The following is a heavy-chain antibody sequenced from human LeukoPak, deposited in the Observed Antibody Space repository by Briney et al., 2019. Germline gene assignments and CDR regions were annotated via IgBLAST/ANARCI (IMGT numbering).Heavy chain of an antibody. V-gene: IGHV3-23*01. CDR2: ITSGGGTT. CDR3: ARDPPRAARVFDY. J-gene: IGHJ4*02. CDR1: GFTFSNYA. D-gene: IGHD6-25*01. Sequence: GGSLRLSCAASGFTFSNYAMSWVRQAPGKALEWVSAITSGGGTTYYAGSVKGRFTISRDNSKNTLYLQMNSLRAEDTAVYCCARDPPRAARVFDYWGQGTLVSVSS.